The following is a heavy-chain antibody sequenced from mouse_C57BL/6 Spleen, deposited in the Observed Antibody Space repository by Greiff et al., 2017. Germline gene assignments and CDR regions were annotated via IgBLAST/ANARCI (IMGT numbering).Heavy chain of an antibody. CDR2: ISSGGSYT. CDR3: ARPYDHDPVYLDY. J-gene: IGHJ2*01. Sequence: EVKVVESGGDLVKPGGSLKLSCAASGFTFSSYGMSWVRQTPDKRLEWVATISSGGSYTYYPDSVKGRFTISRDNAKNTLYLQMSSLKSEDTAMYYCARPYDHDPVYLDYWGQGTTLTVSS. V-gene: IGHV5-6*01. CDR1: GFTFSSYG. D-gene: IGHD2-4*01.